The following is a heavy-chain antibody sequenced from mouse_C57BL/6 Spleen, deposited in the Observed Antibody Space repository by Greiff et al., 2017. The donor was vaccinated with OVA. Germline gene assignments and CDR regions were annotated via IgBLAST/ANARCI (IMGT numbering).Heavy chain of an antibody. CDR2: IYPGSGST. Sequence: QVHVKQSGAELVKPGASVKMSCKASGYTFTSYWITWVKQRPGQGLEWIGDIYPGSGSTNYNEKFKSKATLTVDTSSSTAYMQLSSLTSEDSAVYYCARSGFTTVVAPYFDYWGQGTTLTVSS. J-gene: IGHJ2*01. CDR1: GYTFTSYW. D-gene: IGHD1-1*01. CDR3: ARSGFTTVVAPYFDY. V-gene: IGHV1-55*01.